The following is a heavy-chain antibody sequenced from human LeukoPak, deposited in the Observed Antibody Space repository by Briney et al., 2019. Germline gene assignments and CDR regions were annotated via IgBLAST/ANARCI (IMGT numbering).Heavy chain of an antibody. Sequence: GGSLRLSCAASGFTFSRFWMNWVRQAPGKGLEWVSSISSSSSYIYYADSVKGRFTISRDNAKNSLYLQMNSLRAEDTAVYYCARDSGIAVPTSYYYYGMDVWGQGTTVTVSS. CDR2: ISSSSSYI. D-gene: IGHD2-2*01. J-gene: IGHJ6*02. CDR1: GFTFSRFW. V-gene: IGHV3-21*01. CDR3: ARDSGIAVPTSYYYYGMDV.